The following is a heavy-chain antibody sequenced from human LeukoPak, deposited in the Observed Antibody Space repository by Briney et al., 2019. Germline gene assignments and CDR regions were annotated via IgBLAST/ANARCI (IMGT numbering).Heavy chain of an antibody. Sequence: PGRSLRLSCAASGFTFSDHYVDWVRQAPGKGLEWVGRSTSKAYSYSTEYAASVKGRFTISRDGSRNSVYLQMNSLKIEDTAVYYCTRGLAATGFDPWGQGTLVTVSS. V-gene: IGHV3-72*01. J-gene: IGHJ5*02. CDR2: STSKAYSYST. D-gene: IGHD6-13*01. CDR1: GFTFSDHY. CDR3: TRGLAATGFDP.